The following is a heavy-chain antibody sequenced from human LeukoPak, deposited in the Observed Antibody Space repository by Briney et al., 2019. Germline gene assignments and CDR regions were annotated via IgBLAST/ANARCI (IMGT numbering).Heavy chain of an antibody. J-gene: IGHJ3*02. Sequence: KPGESLKISCKGSGYSFTSYWIGWVRQMPGRGLEWMGIIYPGDSDTRYSPSFQGQVTISADKSISTAYLQWSSLKASDTAMYYCARVLCSGGSCYPHVFDIWGQGTMVTVSS. D-gene: IGHD2-15*01. CDR2: IYPGDSDT. CDR3: ARVLCSGGSCYPHVFDI. CDR1: GYSFTSYW. V-gene: IGHV5-51*01.